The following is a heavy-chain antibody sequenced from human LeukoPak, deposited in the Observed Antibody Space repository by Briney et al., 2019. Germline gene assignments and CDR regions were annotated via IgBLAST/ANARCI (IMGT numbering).Heavy chain of an antibody. CDR1: GGSISSYY. D-gene: IGHD4-23*01. CDR2: IYTSGST. CDR3: VRTTVVNYFNY. V-gene: IGHV4-4*07. J-gene: IGHJ4*02. Sequence: SETLSLTCTVSGGSISSYYWSWIRQPAGKGLEWIGRIYTSGSTNYNPSLKSRVTISADRSKNQFSLNVTSVTAADTAVYYCVRTTVVNYFNYWGQGTLVTVSS.